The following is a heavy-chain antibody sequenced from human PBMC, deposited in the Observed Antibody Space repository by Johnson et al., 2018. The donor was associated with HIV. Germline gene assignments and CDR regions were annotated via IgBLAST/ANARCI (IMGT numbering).Heavy chain of an antibody. V-gene: IGHV3-66*01. CDR1: GFTVSSNY. J-gene: IGHJ3*02. D-gene: IGHD5-24*01. CDR3: AKEGEERWLQLGDAFDI. CDR2: IYSGGST. Sequence: VQLVESGGGLVQPGGSLRLSCAASGFTVSSNYMSWVRQAPGKGLEWVSVIYSGGSTYYADSVKGRLTISRDNSKNTLYLQMNSLRAEDTAVYYCAKEGEERWLQLGDAFDIWGQGTMVTVSS.